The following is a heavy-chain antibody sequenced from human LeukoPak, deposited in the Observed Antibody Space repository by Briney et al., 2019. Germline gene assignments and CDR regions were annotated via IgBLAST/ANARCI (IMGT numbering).Heavy chain of an antibody. CDR1: GGSISSSSYY. CDR2: IYYSGST. CDR3: ARRPRNDILTGTPFDY. J-gene: IGHJ4*02. D-gene: IGHD3-9*01. Sequence: SETLSLTCTVSGGSISSSSYYWGWIRQPPGTGLEWIGSIYYSGSTYYNPSLKSRVTISVDTSKNQFSLKLRSVTAADTAVYYCARRPRNDILTGTPFDYWGQGILVTVSS. V-gene: IGHV4-39*07.